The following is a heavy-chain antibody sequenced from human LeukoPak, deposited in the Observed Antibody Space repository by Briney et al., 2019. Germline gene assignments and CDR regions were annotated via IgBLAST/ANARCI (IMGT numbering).Heavy chain of an antibody. CDR3: ARGNIIGPFDY. J-gene: IGHJ4*02. Sequence: SETLSLTCTVSGGSISSYYWSWIRQPPGKGLEWIGYIYYSGSTSYNPSLKSRVTISVDTSKNQFSLKLSSVTAADTAVYYCARGNIIGPFDYWGQGTLVTVSS. CDR2: IYYSGST. CDR1: GGSISSYY. V-gene: IGHV4-59*01. D-gene: IGHD2/OR15-2a*01.